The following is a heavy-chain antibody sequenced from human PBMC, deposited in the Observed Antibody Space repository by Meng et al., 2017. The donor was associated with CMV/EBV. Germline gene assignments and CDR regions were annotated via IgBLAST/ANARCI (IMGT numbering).Heavy chain of an antibody. Sequence: SGSTFRKYWRHWVRQAPGEGLVWVSRIDSDGDITTCADSVEGRFTISRDNAKNTLYLQMNSLRAEDTAVYYCVREDSYSSWDWFDPWGQGTLVTVSS. CDR3: VREDSYSSWDWFDP. D-gene: IGHD3-16*02. V-gene: IGHV3-74*01. CDR2: IDSDGDIT. J-gene: IGHJ5*02. CDR1: GSTFRKYW.